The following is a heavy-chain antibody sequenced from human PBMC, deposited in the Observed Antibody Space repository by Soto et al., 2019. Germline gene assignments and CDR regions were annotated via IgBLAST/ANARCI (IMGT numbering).Heavy chain of an antibody. CDR1: GGSISTGGYY. J-gene: IGHJ4*02. CDR3: AIGLSVTLFDN. V-gene: IGHV4-31*03. CDR2: IYYSGST. D-gene: IGHD4-17*01. Sequence: QVQLQESAPGLVKPSQTLSLTCTVSGGSISTGGYYWTWIRQHPGKGLEWIGYIYYSGSTYYNPSLKRRVTISVDTSKNQFSLKLSSVTAADTAVYYCAIGLSVTLFDNWGQGTLVTVSS.